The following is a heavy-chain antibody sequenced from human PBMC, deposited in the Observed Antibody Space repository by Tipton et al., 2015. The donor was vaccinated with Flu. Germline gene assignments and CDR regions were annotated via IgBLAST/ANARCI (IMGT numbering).Heavy chain of an antibody. Sequence: TLSLTCTVSGGSIRSGGYYWSWIRQHPGKGLEWIGYIYYSGSTYYNPSLKSRVTISVDTSKNQFSLKLSSVTAADTAVYYCARASGPSWFDPWGQGTLVTGSS. CDR3: ARASGPSWFDP. CDR1: GGSIRSGGYY. D-gene: IGHD5-12*01. J-gene: IGHJ5*02. V-gene: IGHV4-31*03. CDR2: IYYSGST.